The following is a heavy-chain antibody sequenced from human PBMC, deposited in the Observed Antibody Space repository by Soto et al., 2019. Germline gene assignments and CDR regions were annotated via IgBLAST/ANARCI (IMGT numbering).Heavy chain of an antibody. CDR1: GFTFDDYA. Sequence: PGGSLRLSCAASGFTFDDYAMHWVRQAPGKGLEWVSGISWNSGSIGYADSVKGRFTISRDNAKNSLYLQMNSLRAEDTALYYCAKDRSYSSSWYGHWGQGTLVTVSS. CDR3: AKDRSYSSSWYGH. J-gene: IGHJ5*02. V-gene: IGHV3-9*01. CDR2: ISWNSGSI. D-gene: IGHD6-13*01.